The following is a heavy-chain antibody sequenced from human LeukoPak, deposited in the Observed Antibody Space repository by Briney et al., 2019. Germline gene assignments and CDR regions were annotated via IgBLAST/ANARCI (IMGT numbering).Heavy chain of an antibody. D-gene: IGHD6-25*01. V-gene: IGHV4-59*01. CDR3: ARESSGITDY. J-gene: IGHJ4*02. CDR1: GGSISSYY. Sequence: KPSETLSLTCTVSGGSISSYYWSWIRQPPGKGLEWIGYIYYSGSTYYNPSLKSRVTISVDTSKNQFSLKLSSVTAADTAVYYCARESSGITDYWGQGTLVTVSS. CDR2: IYYSGST.